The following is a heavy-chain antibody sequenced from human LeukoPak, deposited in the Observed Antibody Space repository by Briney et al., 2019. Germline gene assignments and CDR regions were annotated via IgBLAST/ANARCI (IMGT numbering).Heavy chain of an antibody. J-gene: IGHJ6*02. CDR2: INQDGSEK. V-gene: IGHV3-7*01. D-gene: IGHD2-21*01. CDR1: GFTFSSYW. CDR3: ARYCGGDCYGMDV. Sequence: GGSLRLSCADSGFTFSSYWMSWVRQAPGKGLEWVANINQDGSEKHYVDSVKGRFTISRDNARNSLYLQMNSLRAEDTAVYYCARYCGGDCYGMDVWGQGTTVTVSS.